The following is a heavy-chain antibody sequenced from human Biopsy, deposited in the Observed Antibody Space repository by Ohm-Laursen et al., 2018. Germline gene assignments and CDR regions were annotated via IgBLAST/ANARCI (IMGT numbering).Heavy chain of an antibody. D-gene: IGHD2-2*02. V-gene: IGHV2-70*16. CDR3: ARIPILVVPAAIVYRHRRHLQGLDV. J-gene: IGHJ6*02. CDR2: IDLVDAM. CDR1: GFSLNTRGMS. Sequence: TQTLTLTCTLSGFSLNTRGMSVTWIRQPPGKALEWLARIDLVDAMLYNGSLQTRLTISKDTSENHVVLTLSDVDPVDTATYYCARIPILVVPAAIVYRHRRHLQGLDVWGQGTTVTVSS.